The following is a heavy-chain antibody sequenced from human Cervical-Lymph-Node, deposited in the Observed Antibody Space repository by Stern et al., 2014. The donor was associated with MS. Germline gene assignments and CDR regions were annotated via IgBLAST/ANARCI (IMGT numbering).Heavy chain of an antibody. CDR3: ARDRGGMDV. Sequence: QDQLVQSGAELKKPGASVTVSCKVSGYTFTSYGFSWGRQAPGQGLEWMGWISAFNGNTAYAQKFQGRVTMTTDTSTNTAYMELRSLRSDDTAVYYCARDRGGMDVWGQGTTVTVSS. CDR2: ISAFNGNT. D-gene: IGHD3-10*01. V-gene: IGHV1-18*01. J-gene: IGHJ6*02. CDR1: GYTFTSYG.